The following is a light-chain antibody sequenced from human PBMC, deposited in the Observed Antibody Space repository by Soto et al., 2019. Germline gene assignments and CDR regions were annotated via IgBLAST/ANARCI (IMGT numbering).Light chain of an antibody. J-gene: IGKJ2*01. CDR3: QQYYNTPYT. CDR2: WAS. Sequence: DIVMTQSPDSLAVSLGERATINCKSSQSIVYNSNNRNYLAWYQQKPGQPPKLLISWASTRESGVPDRFSGSGSWTHFTLTISSLQAEDVASYYCQQYYNTPYTFGQGTKVEI. V-gene: IGKV4-1*01. CDR1: QSIVYNSNNRNY.